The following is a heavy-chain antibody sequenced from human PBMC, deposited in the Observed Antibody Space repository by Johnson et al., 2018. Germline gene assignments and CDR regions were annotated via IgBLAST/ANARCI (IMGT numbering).Heavy chain of an antibody. Sequence: QVQLVQSGGGVVQPGRSLRLSCAASGFTFSSYGMHWVRQAPGKGLEWVAVIWYDGSNKYYADSVKGRFTISRDNSKNTLSLQMNNLRAEVTVGYYCARDIGDRAFDIWGQGTMVTVSS. D-gene: IGHD1-26*01. CDR3: ARDIGDRAFDI. J-gene: IGHJ3*02. CDR2: IWYDGSNK. CDR1: GFTFSSYG. V-gene: IGHV3-33*01.